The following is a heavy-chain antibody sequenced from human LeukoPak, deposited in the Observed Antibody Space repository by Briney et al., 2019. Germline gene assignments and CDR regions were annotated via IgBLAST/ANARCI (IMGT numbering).Heavy chain of an antibody. Sequence: PGGSLRLSCAASGFTFDDYAMHWVRQAPGKGLEWVSGISWNSGSIGYADSVKGRFTISRDNAKISLYLQMNSLRAEDTALYYCAKDRYSSSSEIDYWGQGTLVTVSS. V-gene: IGHV3-9*01. CDR1: GFTFDDYA. CDR3: AKDRYSSSSEIDY. D-gene: IGHD6-6*01. J-gene: IGHJ4*02. CDR2: ISWNSGSI.